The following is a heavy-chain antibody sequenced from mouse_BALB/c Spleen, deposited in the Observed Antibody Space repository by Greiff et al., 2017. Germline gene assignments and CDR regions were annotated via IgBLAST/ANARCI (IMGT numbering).Heavy chain of an antibody. D-gene: IGHD2-1*01. V-gene: IGHV3-2*02. CDR1: GYSITSDYA. Sequence: ESGPGLVKPSQSLSLTCTVTGYSITSDYAWNWIRQFPGNKLEWMGYISYSGSTSYNPSLKSRISITRDTSKNQFFLQLNSVTTEDTATYYCARRGNLKDYWGQGTTLTVSS. CDR2: ISYSGST. CDR3: ARRGNLKDY. J-gene: IGHJ2*01.